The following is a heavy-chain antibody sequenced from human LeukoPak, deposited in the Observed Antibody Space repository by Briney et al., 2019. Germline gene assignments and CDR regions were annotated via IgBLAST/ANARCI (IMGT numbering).Heavy chain of an antibody. CDR1: GFTFSSYS. V-gene: IGHV3-21*01. Sequence: GGSLRLSCAASGFTFSSYSMNWVRQAPGKGLEWVSSISSSSSYIYYADSVKGRFTISRDNAKNSLYLQMNSLRAEDTAVYYCARDSGDFWSGYYTWIDYWGQGTLVTVSS. CDR3: ARDSGDFWSGYYTWIDY. CDR2: ISSSSSYI. D-gene: IGHD3-3*01. J-gene: IGHJ4*02.